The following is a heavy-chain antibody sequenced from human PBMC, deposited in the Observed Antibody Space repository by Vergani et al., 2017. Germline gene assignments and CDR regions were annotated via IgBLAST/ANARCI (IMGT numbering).Heavy chain of an antibody. J-gene: IGHJ6*02. V-gene: IGHV3-21*02. CDR1: GFSFGRYT. CDR3: SKANPRNSGYDYLYYYHAMDV. Sequence: EVQLVETGGDLVKPGGSLRLSCAASGFSFGRYTMDWVRQAPGKGLEWVSSISSGGTYTYYADSVKGRFTIYRDNAKKSLYLQMNSLRVEDTAVYYCSKANPRNSGYDYLYYYHAMDVWGQGTTVTVSS. D-gene: IGHD5-12*01. CDR2: ISSGGTYT.